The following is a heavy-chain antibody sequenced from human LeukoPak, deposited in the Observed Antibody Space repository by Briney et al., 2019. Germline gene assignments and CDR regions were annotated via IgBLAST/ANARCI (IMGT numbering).Heavy chain of an antibody. Sequence: GGSLRLSCAASGFTFRNFAMSWVRQAPGKGLEWVSAIGGGDTHYADSVKGRFTISRGDSRSTVDLRMSSLRAEDTGVYYCAKDVQSFNSMSDYFDSWGQGTLVTVSS. D-gene: IGHD5/OR15-5a*01. CDR2: IGGGDT. CDR1: GFTFRNFA. J-gene: IGHJ4*02. CDR3: AKDVQSFNSMSDYFDS. V-gene: IGHV3-23*01.